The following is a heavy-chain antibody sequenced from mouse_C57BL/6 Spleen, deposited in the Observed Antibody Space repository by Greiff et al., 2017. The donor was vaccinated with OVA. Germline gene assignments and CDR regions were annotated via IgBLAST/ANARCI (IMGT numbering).Heavy chain of an antibody. Sequence: EVKLVESGGGLVQPGGSMKLSCVASGFTFSNYWMNWVRQSPEKGLEWVAQIRLKSDNYATHYAESVKGRFTISRDDSKSSVYLQMNNLRAEDTGIYYCTGGDGDYFDYWGQGTTLTVSS. V-gene: IGHV6-3*01. J-gene: IGHJ2*01. D-gene: IGHD3-3*01. CDR1: GFTFSNYW. CDR2: IRLKSDNYAT. CDR3: TGGDGDYFDY.